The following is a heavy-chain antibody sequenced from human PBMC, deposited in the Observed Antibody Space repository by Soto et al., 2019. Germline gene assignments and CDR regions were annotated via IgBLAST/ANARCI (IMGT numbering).Heavy chain of an antibody. CDR3: ARRGYSYGYNYFDY. V-gene: IGHV4-39*01. Sequence: SETLSLTCSVTGGSISSSNFYWGWIRQPPGKGLEWIGSIYYSGSTYYNPSLKTRVTIFVDTSKNQFSLKLSSVTAADTAVYYCARRGYSYGYNYFDYWGQGTLVTVSS. CDR2: IYYSGST. J-gene: IGHJ4*02. D-gene: IGHD5-18*01. CDR1: GGSISSSNFY.